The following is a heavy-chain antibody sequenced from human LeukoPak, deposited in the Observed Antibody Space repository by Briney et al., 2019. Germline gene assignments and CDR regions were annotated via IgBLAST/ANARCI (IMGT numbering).Heavy chain of an antibody. CDR2: INHRGST. CDR1: GGSFSGYY. J-gene: IGHJ4*02. Sequence: TPSETLSLTCAVYGGSFSGYYWSWIRQPPGKGLEWIGEINHRGSTNYNPSLTGRVTISVDTSKNQFSLKLSSVTAADTAVYYCARGSGGNLPLDYWGQGTLVTVSS. CDR3: ARGSGGNLPLDY. V-gene: IGHV4-34*01. D-gene: IGHD4-23*01.